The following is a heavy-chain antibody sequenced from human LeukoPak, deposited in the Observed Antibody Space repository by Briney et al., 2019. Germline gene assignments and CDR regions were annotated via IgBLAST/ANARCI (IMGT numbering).Heavy chain of an antibody. CDR2: IWYDGSNK. Sequence: GGSLRLSCAASGFTFSSYGMHWVRQAPGKGLEWVAVIWYDGSNKYYADSVKGRFTISRDNAKNSLYLQMNSLRAEDTAVYYCARGARFGSYASDYWGQGTLVTVSS. CDR1: GFTFSSYG. V-gene: IGHV3-33*01. J-gene: IGHJ4*02. D-gene: IGHD1-26*01. CDR3: ARGARFGSYASDY.